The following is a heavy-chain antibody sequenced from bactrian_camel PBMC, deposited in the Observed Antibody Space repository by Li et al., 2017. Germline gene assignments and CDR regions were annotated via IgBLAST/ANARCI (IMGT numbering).Heavy chain of an antibody. V-gene: IGHV3S1*01. CDR1: SHTYSTHC. D-gene: IGHD4*01. CDR3: AVQFLEASCARVHAIDD. Sequence: QVQLVESGGGSVQAGGSLRLSCVESSHTYSTHCMGWFRQAPGKEREGVAAIYTAGATTAYASSVRDRFVISLDTATDTVYLQMNSLRPEDTAMYYCAVQFLEASCARVHAIDDWGQGTQVTVS. J-gene: IGHJ4*01. CDR2: IYTAGATT.